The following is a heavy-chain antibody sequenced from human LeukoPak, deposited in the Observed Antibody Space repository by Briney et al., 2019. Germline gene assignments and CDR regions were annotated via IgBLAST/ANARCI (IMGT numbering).Heavy chain of an antibody. D-gene: IGHD3-10*01. CDR3: ARDPGFFYYGMDV. J-gene: IGHJ6*02. CDR1: GGTFSSYA. V-gene: IGHV1-69*04. Sequence: SVKVSCKASGGTFSSYAISWVRQAPGQGLEWMGRIIPILGIANYAQKFQGRVTITANKSTSTAYMELSSLRSEDTAVYYCARDPGFFYYGMDVWGQGTTVTVSS. CDR2: IIPILGIA.